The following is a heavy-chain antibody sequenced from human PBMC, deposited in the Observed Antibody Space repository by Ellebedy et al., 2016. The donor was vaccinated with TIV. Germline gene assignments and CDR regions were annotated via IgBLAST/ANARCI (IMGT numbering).Heavy chain of an antibody. CDR1: GYSSGYY. Sequence: SETLSLTXSVSGYSSGYYWGWIRQPPGEGLEWIGSIYYTGSTYYNPSLNSRVTISGDTSKNQLSLRLSLVTAADTAVYYCVRSSDNRGYYHDYWGHGTLVTVSS. D-gene: IGHD3-22*01. J-gene: IGHJ4*01. CDR2: IYYTGST. CDR3: VRSSDNRGYYHDY. V-gene: IGHV4-38-2*02.